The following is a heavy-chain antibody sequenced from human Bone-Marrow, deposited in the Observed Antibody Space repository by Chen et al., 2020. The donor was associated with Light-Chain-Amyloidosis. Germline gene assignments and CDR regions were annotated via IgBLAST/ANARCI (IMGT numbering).Heavy chain of an antibody. D-gene: IGHD5-12*01. Sequence: EVQLEQSGPEVKKPGESLKISCKGSGYTFPNYWIGWVRQMPGKGLEWMGVIYPDDSDARYSPSVAGPVTISADKSITTAYLQWRSLKASDTAMYYCARRRDGYNFDYWGQGTLVTVSS. CDR3: ARRRDGYNFDY. CDR2: IYPDDSDA. CDR1: GYTFPNYW. J-gene: IGHJ4*02. V-gene: IGHV5-51*01.